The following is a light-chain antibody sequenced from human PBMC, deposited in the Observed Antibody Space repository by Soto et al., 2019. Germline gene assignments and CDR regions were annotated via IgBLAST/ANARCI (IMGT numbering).Light chain of an antibody. CDR2: DVS. Sequence: QSALTQPASVSGSPGQSITISCTGTSSDVGGYNYVSWYQPHPGKAPKLMIYDVSNRHSGVSHRFSGYKSGTTASLTISGLQAEDTADSYCISYSSTGTLSVFGGGTKLTVL. CDR1: SSDVGGYNY. V-gene: IGLV2-14*01. CDR3: ISYSSTGTLSV. J-gene: IGLJ2*01.